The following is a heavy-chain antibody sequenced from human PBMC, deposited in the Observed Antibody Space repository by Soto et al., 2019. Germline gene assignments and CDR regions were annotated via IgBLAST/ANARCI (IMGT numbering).Heavy chain of an antibody. D-gene: IGHD2-15*01. J-gene: IGHJ4*02. CDR3: ARVPVVVAATEEDPEFDY. Sequence: GGSLSLSCAASGFTFSSYSMNWVRQAPGKGLEWVSYISSSSSTIYYADSVKGRFTISRDNAKNSLYLQMNSLRAEDTAVYYCARVPVVVAATEEDPEFDYWGQGTLVTVSS. CDR2: ISSSSSTI. V-gene: IGHV3-48*01. CDR1: GFTFSSYS.